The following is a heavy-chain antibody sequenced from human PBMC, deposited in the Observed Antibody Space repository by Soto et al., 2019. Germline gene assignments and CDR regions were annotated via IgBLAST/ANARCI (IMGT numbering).Heavy chain of an antibody. D-gene: IGHD3-22*01. J-gene: IGHJ5*02. CDR2: ISYDGSNK. CDR3: ARGLASYYDSSGYYYVEGWFDP. Sequence: QVQLVESGGGVVQPGRSLRLSCAASGFTFSSYAMHWVRQAPGKGLEWVAVISYDGSNKYYADSVKGRFTISRDNSKNTLHMQMDSLRAEDTAVYYCARGLASYYDSSGYYYVEGWFDPWGQGSLVTVSS. V-gene: IGHV3-30-3*01. CDR1: GFTFSSYA.